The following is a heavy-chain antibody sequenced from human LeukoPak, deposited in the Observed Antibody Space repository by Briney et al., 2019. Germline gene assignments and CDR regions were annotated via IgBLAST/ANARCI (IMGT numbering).Heavy chain of an antibody. CDR1: GGTFSSYA. V-gene: IGHV1-69*05. Sequence: SVKVSCKASGGTFSSYAISWVRQAPGQGLEWMGGIIPIFGTANYAQKFQGRVTITTDESTSTAYMELSSLRSEDTAVYYCARDMEGIAARPNYYYYMDVWGKGTTVTVSS. CDR3: ARDMEGIAARPNYYYYMDV. J-gene: IGHJ6*03. CDR2: IIPIFGTA. D-gene: IGHD6-6*01.